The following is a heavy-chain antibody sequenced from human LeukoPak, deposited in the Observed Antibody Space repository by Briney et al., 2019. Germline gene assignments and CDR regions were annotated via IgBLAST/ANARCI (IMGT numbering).Heavy chain of an antibody. CDR1: GFTFSSYE. CDR3: ARTAGITMIVVVIRDFDY. Sequence: GGSLRLSCAASGFTFSSYEMNWVRQAPGKGLEWVSYISSSGSTKYYADSVKGRFTISRDNSKNTLYLQMNSLRAEDTAVYYCARTAGITMIVVVIRDFDYWGQGTLVTVSS. J-gene: IGHJ4*02. D-gene: IGHD3-22*01. CDR2: ISSSGSTK. V-gene: IGHV3-48*03.